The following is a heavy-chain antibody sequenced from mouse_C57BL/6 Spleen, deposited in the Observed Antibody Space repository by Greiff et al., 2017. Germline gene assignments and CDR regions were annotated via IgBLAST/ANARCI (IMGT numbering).Heavy chain of an antibody. CDR3: ARGTVANLDV. J-gene: IGHJ1*03. D-gene: IGHD1-1*01. Sequence: EVQLQQSGAELVKPGASVKLSCTASGFNIKDYYMHWVKQRPEQGLEWIGRIDPEDGETKDSPKFQGKATITADTSSNTAYLQLSSLTSEDTAVYYCARGTVANLDVWGTGTTVTVSS. CDR1: GFNIKDYY. V-gene: IGHV14-2*01. CDR2: IDPEDGET.